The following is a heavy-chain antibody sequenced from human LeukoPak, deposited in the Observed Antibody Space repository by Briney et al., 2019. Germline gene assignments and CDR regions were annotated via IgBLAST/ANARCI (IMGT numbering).Heavy chain of an antibody. V-gene: IGHV3-33*06. CDR3: AKVTTPGRSYYYYYMDV. CDR1: GLTFSSYG. Sequence: GRSLRLSCAASGLTFSSYGMHWVRQAPGKGLEWVAVIWYDGSNKYYADSVKGRFTISRDNSKNTLYLQMNSLRAEDTAVYYCAKVTTPGRSYYYYYMDVWGKGTTVTVSS. CDR2: IWYDGSNK. D-gene: IGHD2-15*01. J-gene: IGHJ6*03.